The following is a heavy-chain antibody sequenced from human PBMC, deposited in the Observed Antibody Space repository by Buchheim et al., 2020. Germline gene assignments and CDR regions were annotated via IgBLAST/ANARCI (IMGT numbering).Heavy chain of an antibody. CDR2: IYTSGST. Sequence: QVQLQESGPGLVKPSQTLSLTCTVSGGSISSGSYYWSWIRQPAGKGLEWIGRIYTSGSTNHNPSLKSRVTISVDTSKNQFSLKLSSVTAADTAVYYCASFLFYDILAGYSSRTDYWGQGTL. J-gene: IGHJ4*02. V-gene: IGHV4-61*02. CDR1: GGSISSGSYY. CDR3: ASFLFYDILAGYSSRTDY. D-gene: IGHD3-9*01.